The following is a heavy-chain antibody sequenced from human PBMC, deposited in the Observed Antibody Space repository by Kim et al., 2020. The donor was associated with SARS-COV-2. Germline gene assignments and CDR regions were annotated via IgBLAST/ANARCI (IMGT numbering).Heavy chain of an antibody. V-gene: IGHV1-69*13. Sequence: SVKVSCKASGGTFSSYAISWVRQAPGQGLEWMGGIIPIFGTANYAQKFQGRVTITADESTSTAYMELSSLRSEDTAVYYCASGYYYDSSGYYSPHSYYFDYWGQGTLVTVSS. D-gene: IGHD3-22*01. CDR3: ASGYYYDSSGYYSPHSYYFDY. J-gene: IGHJ4*02. CDR2: IIPIFGTA. CDR1: GGTFSSYA.